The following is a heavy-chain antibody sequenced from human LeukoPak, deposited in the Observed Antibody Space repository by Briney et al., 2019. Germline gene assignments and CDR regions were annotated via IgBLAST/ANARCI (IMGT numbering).Heavy chain of an antibody. CDR3: AKDHSSGWGFDY. CDR2: ISGSGGST. D-gene: IGHD6-19*01. V-gene: IGHV3-23*01. CDR1: GLTLSRYA. Sequence: GGSLRLSCAASGLTLSRYAMSWVRQAPGKGLEWVSAISGSGGSTYYADSVKGRFTISRDNSKNTLYLQMNSLRAEDTSLYYCAKDHSSGWGFDYWGQGTLVTVSS. J-gene: IGHJ4*02.